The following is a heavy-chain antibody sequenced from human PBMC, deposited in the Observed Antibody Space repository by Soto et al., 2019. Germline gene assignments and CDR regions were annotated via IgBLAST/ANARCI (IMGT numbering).Heavy chain of an antibody. D-gene: IGHD3-3*01. CDR1: GGSFSDYY. CDR2: INHRGST. J-gene: IGHJ3*02. V-gene: IGHV4-34*01. Sequence: SETLSLTCAVYGGSFSDYYWSWIRQPPGKGLEWIGEINHRGSTNYNLSLKSRVTISVDTAKNQFSLQLSSVTAADTAVYYCARGADADDFWSGYYNFAFDIWGQGTMVTVSS. CDR3: ARGADADDFWSGYYNFAFDI.